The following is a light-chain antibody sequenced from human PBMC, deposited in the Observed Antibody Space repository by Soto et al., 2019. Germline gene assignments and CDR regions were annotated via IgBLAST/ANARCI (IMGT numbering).Light chain of an antibody. CDR2: ATS. J-gene: IGKJ1*01. CDR1: QGIANY. Sequence: DIQMTQSPSSLSASVGDRVTITCRASQGIANYVAWYQQNPGKVPKLLIYATSTLQSGVPSRFSGSGSGTDFTLTISSLQPEDVATYYCQKYNRAPRAFGQGTKVEI. CDR3: QKYNRAPRA. V-gene: IGKV1-27*01.